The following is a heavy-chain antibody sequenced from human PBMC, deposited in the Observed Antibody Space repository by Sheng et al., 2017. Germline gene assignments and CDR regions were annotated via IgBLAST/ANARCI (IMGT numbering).Heavy chain of an antibody. Sequence: PGGSLRLSCAASGFTFSDYYMSWIRQAPGKGLEWVSYISSSGSTIYYADSVKGRFTISRDNAKNSLYLQMNSLRAEDTAVYYCARFEQQLVVADETPRDYWGQGTLVTVSS. CDR2: ISSSGSTI. D-gene: IGHD6-13*01. J-gene: IGHJ4*02. V-gene: IGHV3-11*01. CDR3: ARFEQQLVVADETPRDY. CDR1: GFTFSDYY.